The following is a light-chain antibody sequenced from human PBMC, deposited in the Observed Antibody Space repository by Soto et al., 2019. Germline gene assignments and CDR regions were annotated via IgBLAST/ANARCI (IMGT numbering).Light chain of an antibody. CDR3: QQRSNWPPLFT. J-gene: IGKJ3*01. CDR2: DAS. Sequence: EIVLTQSPATLSLSPGERATLSCRASQSVSSYLAWYPQKPGQAPRLLIYDASNRATGIPARFSGSGSGTDFTLTISSLEPEDFALYYCQQRSNWPPLFTFGPGPKVDIK. CDR1: QSVSSY. V-gene: IGKV3-11*01.